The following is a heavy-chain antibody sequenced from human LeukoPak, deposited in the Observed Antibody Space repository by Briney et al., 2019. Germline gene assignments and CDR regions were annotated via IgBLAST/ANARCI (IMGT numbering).Heavy chain of an antibody. CDR3: ARASSSWRTYYFDY. Sequence: PGGSLRLSCAASGFTVSSNYMSWVRQAPGKGLEWVSVIYSGGSTYYADSVKGRFTISRDNSKNTLYLQMNSLRAEDTAVYYCARASSSWRTYYFDYWGQGTLVTVSS. J-gene: IGHJ4*02. V-gene: IGHV3-53*01. CDR2: IYSGGST. D-gene: IGHD6-13*01. CDR1: GFTVSSNY.